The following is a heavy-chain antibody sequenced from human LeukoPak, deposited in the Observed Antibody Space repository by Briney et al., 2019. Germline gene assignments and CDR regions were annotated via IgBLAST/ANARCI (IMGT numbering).Heavy chain of an antibody. J-gene: IGHJ4*02. CDR1: GFTFSNYA. CDR2: ISGSGGQK. D-gene: IGHD6-19*01. V-gene: IGHV3-23*01. CDR3: AKHVWTSVWFFDY. Sequence: GGSLRLSWAASGFTFSNYALSWVRQAPGKGLEWVSLISGSGGQKDYADSVKGRFTISRDNSRNTLNLQMNSLKAEDTAVYYCAKHVWTSVWFFDYWGQGTLVTVSS.